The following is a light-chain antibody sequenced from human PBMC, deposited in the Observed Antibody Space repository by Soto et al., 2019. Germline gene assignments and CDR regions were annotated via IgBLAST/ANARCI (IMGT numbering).Light chain of an antibody. Sequence: DIQMTQSPSSLSASVGDRGTITCKASQDIRNYLNWFKKKPGKGPNLLIYDASSLATGVPSRFSGSGSGTDFTLTISSLQPEDIATYFCQHYAEFPFTFGGGTKVDI. CDR2: DAS. CDR1: QDIRNY. V-gene: IGKV1-33*01. CDR3: QHYAEFPFT. J-gene: IGKJ4*01.